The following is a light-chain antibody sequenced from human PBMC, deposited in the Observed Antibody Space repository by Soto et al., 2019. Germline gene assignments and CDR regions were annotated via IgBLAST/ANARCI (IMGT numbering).Light chain of an antibody. V-gene: IGLV8-61*01. CDR3: VLYVGSGIWV. CDR2: NTN. J-gene: IGLJ3*02. CDR1: SGSVSTSYY. Sequence: QTVVTQEPSFSVSPGGTVTLTCGLNSGSVSTSYYPSWYQQTPGQAPRTLIYNTNARSSGVPDRFSGSILGNKAALTITGAQADDESDYYCVLYVGSGIWVFGGGTKLTVL.